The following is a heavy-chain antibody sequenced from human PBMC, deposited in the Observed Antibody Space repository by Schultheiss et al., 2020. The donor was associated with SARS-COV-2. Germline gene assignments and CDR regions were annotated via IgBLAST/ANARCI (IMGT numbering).Heavy chain of an antibody. J-gene: IGHJ3*02. CDR2: INHSGST. CDR3: ARRVGATSDAFDI. V-gene: IGHV4-38-2*01. Sequence: SQTLSLTCAVSGYSISSGYYWSWIRQPPGKGLEWIGEINHSGSTNYNPSLKSRVTISVDTSKNQFSLKLSSVTAADTAVYYCARRVGATSDAFDIWGQGTMVTVSS. CDR1: GYSISSGYY. D-gene: IGHD1-26*01.